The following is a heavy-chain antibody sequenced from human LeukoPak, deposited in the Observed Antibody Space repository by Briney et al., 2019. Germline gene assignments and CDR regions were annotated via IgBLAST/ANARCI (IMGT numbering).Heavy chain of an antibody. CDR3: Y. D-gene: IGHD3-10*01. Sequence: GGSLRLSCAASGFTFSTYWMSWVRQAPGKGLEWVANIKQDGSEKYYVDSVKGRFTISEDTAVYYCARDRLMVRGVIITFYFDYWGQGTLVTVSS. CDR2: IKQDGSEK. CDR1: GFTFSTYW. V-gene: IGHV3-7*01. J-gene: IGHJ4*02.